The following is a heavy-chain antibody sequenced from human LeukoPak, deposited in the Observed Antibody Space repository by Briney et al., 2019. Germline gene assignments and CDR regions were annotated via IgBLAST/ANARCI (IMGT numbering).Heavy chain of an antibody. D-gene: IGHD3-10*01. CDR1: GFTFGDYA. CDR2: IRRKAYGGTT. Sequence: GGSLRLSCTASGFTFGDYAMSWVRQAPGKGLEWVGVIRRKAYGGTTEYAASVKGRFTISRDDSRSIAYLQMNSLKAEDTALYYCSRDYLSGSSIPLDYWGQGTLVTVSS. CDR3: SRDYLSGSSIPLDY. J-gene: IGHJ4*02. V-gene: IGHV3-49*04.